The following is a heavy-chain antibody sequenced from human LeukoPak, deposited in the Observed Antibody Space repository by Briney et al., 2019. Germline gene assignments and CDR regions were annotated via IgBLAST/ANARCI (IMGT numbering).Heavy chain of an antibody. D-gene: IGHD3-10*01. CDR3: ARRPVPRLYYFDY. Sequence: SETLSLTCTVSGGSISSGGYYWSWIRQHPGKGLEWIGYINYSGSTYYNPSLKSRVTISVDTSKNQFSLKLSSVTAADTAVYYCARRPVPRLYYFDYWGQGTLVTVSS. CDR1: GGSISSGGYY. V-gene: IGHV4-31*03. CDR2: INYSGST. J-gene: IGHJ4*02.